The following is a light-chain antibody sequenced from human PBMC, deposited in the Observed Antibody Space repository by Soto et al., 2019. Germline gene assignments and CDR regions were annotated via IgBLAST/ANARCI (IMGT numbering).Light chain of an antibody. J-gene: IGKJ5*01. CDR3: QQYGSSSPIT. CDR2: GAS. Sequence: EIVLTQSPGTLSLSPGERATLSCRASQSVSSSYLAWYQQKPGQAPRLLIYGASSRATGIPDRFSGSGSGTDCTLTISRLEPEDFVVYYCQQYGSSSPITFGPGTRLEIK. CDR1: QSVSSSY. V-gene: IGKV3-20*01.